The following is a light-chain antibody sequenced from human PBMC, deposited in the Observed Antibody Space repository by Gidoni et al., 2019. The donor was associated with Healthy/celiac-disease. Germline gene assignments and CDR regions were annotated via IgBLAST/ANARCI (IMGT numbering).Light chain of an antibody. CDR1: QSISSY. V-gene: IGKV1-39*01. CDR3: QQSYSTWWT. CDR2: AAS. J-gene: IGKJ1*01. Sequence: DIQMTQSPSSLSASVGDRVTITCRASQSISSYLNWYQQKPGKAPKLLIYAASSLQSGVPSRFSGSGSGSAFTLTISILQPEDFATYYCQQSYSTWWTFGQGTKVEIK.